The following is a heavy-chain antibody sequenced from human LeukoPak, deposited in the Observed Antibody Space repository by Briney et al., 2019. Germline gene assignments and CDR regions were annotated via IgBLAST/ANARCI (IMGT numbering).Heavy chain of an antibody. CDR3: ARDLAYCGGDCYSYYFCMDV. V-gene: IGHV3-33*01. CDR2: IWYDGSNK. CDR1: GFTFSSYG. J-gene: IGHJ6*02. Sequence: QPGRSLRLSCAASGFTFSSYGMPWVRQAPGKGLEWVAVIWYDGSNKYYADFVKGRFTISRDYSKNTLYLQMNSLRADDTAVYYCARDLAYCGGDCYSYYFCMDVWGQGTTVTVSS. D-gene: IGHD2-21*02.